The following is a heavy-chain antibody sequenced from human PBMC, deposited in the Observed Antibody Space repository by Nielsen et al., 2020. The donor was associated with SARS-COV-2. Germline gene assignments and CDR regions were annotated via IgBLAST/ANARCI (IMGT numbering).Heavy chain of an antibody. Sequence: GESLKISCAASGFTFSSYGMHWVRQAAGKGLDWVSVIYTDGSTSHVDSVKGRFTISRDNSKNTLYLQMNSLRAEDTAVYYCARDNWGRMDVWGQGTTVTVSS. J-gene: IGHJ6*02. CDR2: IYTDGST. CDR1: GFTFSSYG. CDR3: ARDNWGRMDV. D-gene: IGHD7-27*01. V-gene: IGHV3-66*01.